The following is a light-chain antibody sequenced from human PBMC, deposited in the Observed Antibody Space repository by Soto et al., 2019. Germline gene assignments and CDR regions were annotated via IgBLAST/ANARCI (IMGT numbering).Light chain of an antibody. CDR1: QSVSSK. Sequence: EIVMTQSPATLSVSPGERATLSCRASQSVSSKLAWYQQKPGQAPRLLIYDASTRATGIPARFSGSGSGTEFTLTISSLXXXXXAVYYCQQYNNWPRTFGQGTKVEIK. V-gene: IGKV3-15*01. CDR2: DAS. CDR3: QQYNNWPRT. J-gene: IGKJ1*01.